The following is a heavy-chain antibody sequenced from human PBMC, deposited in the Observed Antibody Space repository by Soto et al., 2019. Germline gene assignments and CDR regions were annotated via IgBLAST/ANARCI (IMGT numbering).Heavy chain of an antibody. CDR1: GFTVSSNY. CDR3: ARAPYSSRWYTFDP. CDR2: VHSGGNT. D-gene: IGHD6-13*01. Sequence: EVQLVESGGGLVQPGGSLRLSCASSGFTVSSNYMSWVRQAPWNGLEWVSVVHSGGNTYYADSVKGRFTVSSDISKNTMYLQMNSLRAEDTAVYYCARAPYSSRWYTFDPWGQGTLVTDSS. J-gene: IGHJ5*02. V-gene: IGHV3-66*01.